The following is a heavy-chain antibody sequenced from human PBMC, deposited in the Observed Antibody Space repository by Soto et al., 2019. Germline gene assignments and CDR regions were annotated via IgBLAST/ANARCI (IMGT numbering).Heavy chain of an antibody. CDR3: ARDFFDSSDYTTNWFDP. Sequence: QLQLQESGPGQVKSSETLSLTCSVSGDSISNSRFYWAWIRQPPGEGLEWIGRIYHTGNAYYNPSLKSRVTISVDTSKNQFSLKLTSVTAADAALYYCARDFFDSSDYTTNWFDPWGQGTLVTVSS. J-gene: IGHJ5*02. D-gene: IGHD3-22*01. CDR1: GDSISNSRFY. CDR2: IYHTGNA. V-gene: IGHV4-39*01.